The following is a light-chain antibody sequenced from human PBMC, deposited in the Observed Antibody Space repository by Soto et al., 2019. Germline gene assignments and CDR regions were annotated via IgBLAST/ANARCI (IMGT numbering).Light chain of an antibody. J-gene: IGKJ4*01. Sequence: DIQMTQSPSSLPASVGDRVTITCQASQDISNYLNWYQQKPGKAPKLLIYDASNLETGVPSRFSGSGSGTDFTFTISSLQPEDIATYYCQQYDNLQLTFGGGTKVEIK. V-gene: IGKV1-33*01. CDR1: QDISNY. CDR3: QQYDNLQLT. CDR2: DAS.